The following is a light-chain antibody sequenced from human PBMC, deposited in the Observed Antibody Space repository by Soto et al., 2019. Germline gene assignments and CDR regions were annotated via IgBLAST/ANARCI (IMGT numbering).Light chain of an antibody. CDR1: QSVSSSY. V-gene: IGKV3-20*01. J-gene: IGKJ1*01. CDR3: QQYVRSPPSWT. Sequence: ETVLTQSPGTLSLSPGERATLSCRASQSVSSSYLAWYQQKPGQAPRLLIYDASSRATGIPDRFSGSGSGTDFTLIISRLEPEDFAVYYCQQYVRSPPSWTFGQGTKVEIK. CDR2: DAS.